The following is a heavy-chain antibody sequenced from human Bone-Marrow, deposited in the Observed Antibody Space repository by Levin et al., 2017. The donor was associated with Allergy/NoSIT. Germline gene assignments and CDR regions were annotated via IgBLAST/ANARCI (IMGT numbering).Heavy chain of an antibody. D-gene: IGHD2-15*01. J-gene: IGHJ4*02. CDR2: ISWNSVSI. CDR3: AKELRRAASPMDY. V-gene: IGHV3-9*01. CDR1: GFTFDDHA. Sequence: LSLTCAVSGFTFDDHAMHWVRPVPGKGLEWVSGISWNSVSIGYAGSVKGRFTVSRDNAKNSLYLQMNSLRVEDTAFYYCAKELRRAASPMDYWGQGTLVTVSP.